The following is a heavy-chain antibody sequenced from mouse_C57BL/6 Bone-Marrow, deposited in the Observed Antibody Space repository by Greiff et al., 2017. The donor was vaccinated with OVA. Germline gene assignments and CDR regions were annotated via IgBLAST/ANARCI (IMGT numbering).Heavy chain of an antibody. D-gene: IGHD2-1*01. J-gene: IGHJ1*03. Sequence: QVQLQQSGAELVRPGTSVKMSCKASGYTFTNYWIGWAKQRPGHGLEWIGDIYPGGGYTNYNEKFKGKATLTADKSSSTAYMQFSSLTSEDSAIYYCARRIYYGYWYFDVWGTGTTVTVSS. CDR2: IYPGGGYT. V-gene: IGHV1-63*01. CDR1: GYTFTNYW. CDR3: ARRIYYGYWYFDV.